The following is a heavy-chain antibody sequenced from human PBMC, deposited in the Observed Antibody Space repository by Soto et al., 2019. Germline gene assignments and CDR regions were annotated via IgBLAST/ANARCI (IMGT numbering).Heavy chain of an antibody. V-gene: IGHV1-69*06. CDR2: TNANLGTG. CDR3: ARRDSRGYFLYFDN. D-gene: IGHD5-18*01. CDR1: GGTFSSYP. Sequence: QVQLVQSGAEVKKPGSSVKVSCKASGGTFSSYPISWVRQAPGQGLEWMGGTNANLGTGNYAQKFQGRLTITTDISTTTADMELSTLRSEDTAVYYCARRDSRGYFLYFDNWGQGTLVTVSS. J-gene: IGHJ4*02.